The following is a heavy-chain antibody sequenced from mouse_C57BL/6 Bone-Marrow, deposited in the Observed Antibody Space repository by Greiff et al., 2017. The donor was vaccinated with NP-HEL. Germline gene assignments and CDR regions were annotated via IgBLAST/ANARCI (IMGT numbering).Heavy chain of an antibody. CDR2: ISSGGDYI. D-gene: IGHD2-1*01. CDR3: TRDNGNHYYAMDY. J-gene: IGHJ4*01. CDR1: GFTFSSYA. Sequence: EVQVVESGEGLVKPGGSLKLSCAASGFTFSSYAMSWVRQTPEKRLEWVAYISSGGDYIYYADTVKGRFTISRDNARNTLYLQMSSLKSEDTAMYYCTRDNGNHYYAMDYWGQGTSVTVSS. V-gene: IGHV5-9-1*02.